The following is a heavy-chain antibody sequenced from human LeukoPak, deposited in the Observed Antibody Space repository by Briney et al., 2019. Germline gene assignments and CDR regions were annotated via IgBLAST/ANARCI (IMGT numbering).Heavy chain of an antibody. CDR2: VSRGGST. D-gene: IGHD1-1*01. CDR3: ARELDV. CDR1: GGSFSNYY. Sequence: PSETLSLTCAVYGGSFSNYYWTWIRQPPGKGLEWIGEVSRGGSTNYNPSLKSRVTISADTSRLQFSLKLTSVTAADTADYYCARELDVWGQGALVTVAS. V-gene: IGHV4-34*01. J-gene: IGHJ4*02.